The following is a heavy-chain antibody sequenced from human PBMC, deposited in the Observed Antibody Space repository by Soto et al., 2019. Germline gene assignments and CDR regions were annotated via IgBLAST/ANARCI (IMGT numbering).Heavy chain of an antibody. CDR3: AKKANSGPGSQYFDN. J-gene: IGHJ4*02. CDR2: IYSCGNT. Sequence: GSLRLSCAASGFTVSDDYMNWVRQAPGKGLEWVSVIYSCGNTYYADSVKGRFIISRDNSKNMLFLQMNSLRAEDTAIYYCAKKANSGPGSQYFDNWGQGTLVTVSS. CDR1: GFTVSDDY. D-gene: IGHD3-10*01. V-gene: IGHV3-53*01.